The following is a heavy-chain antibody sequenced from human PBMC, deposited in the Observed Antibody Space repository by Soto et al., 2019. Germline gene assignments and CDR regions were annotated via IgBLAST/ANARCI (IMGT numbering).Heavy chain of an antibody. J-gene: IGHJ4*02. CDR3: AGSLGGSSWNDY. CDR2: MNPISGNT. CDR1: GYTFTSYD. D-gene: IGHD6-13*01. V-gene: IGHV1-8*01. Sequence: ASVKVSCKASGYTFTSYDINWVRQATGQGLEWMGWMNPISGNTGYAQKFQGRVTMTRNTSISTAYMELSSLRSEDTAVYYCAGSLGGSSWNDYWGQGTLVTVSS.